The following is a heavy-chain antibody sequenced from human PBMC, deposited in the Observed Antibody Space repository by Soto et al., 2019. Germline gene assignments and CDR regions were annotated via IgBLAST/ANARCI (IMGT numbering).Heavy chain of an antibody. Sequence: PSETLSLTCAVYGGSFSCYYWSWIRQPPGKGLEWIGEINHSGSTNYNPSLKSRVTISVDTSKNQFSLKLSSVTAADTAVYYCARGLRNRIDFWNGYFLGVSLDYWGQGTLVTVSS. CDR3: ARGLRNRIDFWNGYFLGVSLDY. D-gene: IGHD3-3*01. V-gene: IGHV4-34*01. CDR1: GGSFSCYY. CDR2: INHSGST. J-gene: IGHJ4*02.